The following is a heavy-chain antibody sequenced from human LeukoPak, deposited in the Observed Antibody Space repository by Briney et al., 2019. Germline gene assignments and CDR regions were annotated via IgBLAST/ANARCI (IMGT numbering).Heavy chain of an antibody. CDR3: ARDLEDYVWGSYRLPAGGWFDP. Sequence: ASVKVSCKASGYTFTSYYMHWVRQAPGQGLEWMGIINPSGGSTSYAQKFQGRVTMTRDTSTSTVYMELSSLRSEDTAVYYCARDLEDYVWGSYRLPAGGWFDPWGQGTLVTVSS. J-gene: IGHJ5*02. D-gene: IGHD3-16*02. CDR1: GYTFTSYY. CDR2: INPSGGST. V-gene: IGHV1-46*01.